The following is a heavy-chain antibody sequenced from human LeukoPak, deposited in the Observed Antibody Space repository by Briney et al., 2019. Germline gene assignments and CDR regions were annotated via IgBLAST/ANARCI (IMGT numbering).Heavy chain of an antibody. Sequence: GGSLRLSCAASGFTFDDYGMSWVRQAPGKGLEWVSYIRSSGSTIYYADSVKGRFTISRDNAKNSLYLQMNSLRAEDTAVYYCARDLRGGSSSGGVDYWGQGTLVTVSS. CDR3: ARDLRGGSSSGGVDY. D-gene: IGHD6-6*01. J-gene: IGHJ4*02. CDR2: IRSSGSTI. CDR1: GFTFDDYG. V-gene: IGHV3-48*01.